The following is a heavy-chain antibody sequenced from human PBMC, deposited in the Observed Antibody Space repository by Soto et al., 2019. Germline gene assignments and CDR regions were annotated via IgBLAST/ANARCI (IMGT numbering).Heavy chain of an antibody. D-gene: IGHD3-22*01. CDR3: TTDSYSSIIVVRFDY. J-gene: IGHJ4*01. V-gene: IGHV3-15*07. CDR2: IKSKTDGGTP. Sequence: GGSLRLSCAASGFTFSNAWINWVRQAPGKGLEWVGRIKSKTDGGTPDYAAPVKGRFAISRDDSKNMVYLQMNSLKTEDIGIYYCTTDSYSSIIVVRFDYWGHGTLVTVS. CDR1: GFTFSNAW.